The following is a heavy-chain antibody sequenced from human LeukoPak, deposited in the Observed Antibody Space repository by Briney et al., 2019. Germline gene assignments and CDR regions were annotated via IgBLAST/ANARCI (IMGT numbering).Heavy chain of an antibody. J-gene: IGHJ4*02. CDR2: MNQGGSET. CDR1: GFTFGRHW. D-gene: IGHD6-19*01. CDR3: ARDGVAGGFDY. Sequence: GGSLRLSCAASGFTFGRHWMSWVRQAPGKGLEWVAHMNQGGSETTNVDSVKGRFTISRDDAKNLVFLQMNSLRVEDTAVYYRARDGVAGGFDYWGQGTLVTVSS. V-gene: IGHV3-7*01.